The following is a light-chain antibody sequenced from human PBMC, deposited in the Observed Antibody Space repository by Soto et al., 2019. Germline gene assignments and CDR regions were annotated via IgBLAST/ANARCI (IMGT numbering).Light chain of an antibody. J-gene: IGLJ1*01. CDR2: EVN. CDR3: SSYAGINNLGV. V-gene: IGLV2-8*01. CDR1: SSDVGGYKY. Sequence: QSVLTQPPSASGSPGQSVTISCTGTSSDVGGYKYVSWYQQHPGKATKLIIFEVNKRPSGVPDRFSGSKSGNTATLTVSGVEAEDEDDYYCSSYAGINNLGVFGTGTKVTFL.